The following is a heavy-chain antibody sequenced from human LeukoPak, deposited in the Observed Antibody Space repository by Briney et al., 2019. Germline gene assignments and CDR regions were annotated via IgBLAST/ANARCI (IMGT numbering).Heavy chain of an antibody. Sequence: PGGSLRLSCAASGFTFSSYAMHWVRQAPGKGLEYVSAISSNGGSTYYANSVKGRFTISRDNSKNTLYLQMGSLSAEDMAVYYCASTWGPYWGQGTLVTVSS. CDR2: ISSNGGST. D-gene: IGHD7-27*01. CDR3: ASTWGPY. V-gene: IGHV3-64*01. CDR1: GFTFSSYA. J-gene: IGHJ4*02.